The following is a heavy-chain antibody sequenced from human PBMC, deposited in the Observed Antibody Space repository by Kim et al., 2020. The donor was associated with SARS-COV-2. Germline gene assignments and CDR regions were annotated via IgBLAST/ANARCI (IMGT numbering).Heavy chain of an antibody. CDR1: EFAFNTHC. J-gene: IGHJ6*01. V-gene: IGHV3-7*03. D-gene: IGHD2-15*01. CDR2: INHDAYET. CDR3: ARGVDAGPDYYYDYG. Sequence: GGSLRLSCAASEFAFNTHCMNWVRQAPGKGLEWVATINHDAYETYYADSVKGRFTISRDNAKNSLYLQMNSLRAEDTAVYYCARGVDAGPDYYYDYG.